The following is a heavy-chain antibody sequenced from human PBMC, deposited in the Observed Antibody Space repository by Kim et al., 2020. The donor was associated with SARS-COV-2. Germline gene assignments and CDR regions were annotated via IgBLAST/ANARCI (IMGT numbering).Heavy chain of an antibody. D-gene: IGHD1-1*01. CDR2: IRSKVNGYAT. CDR1: GFTFSDSA. CDR3: TRAPGTTVAFWDAFD. Sequence: GGSLRLSCGASGFTFSDSAMHWVRRASGKGLEWVCRIRSKVNGYATAYSASVRGRFTISRDDSRNTAYLQMNSVKTADTADCECTRAPGTTVAFWDAFD. J-gene: IGHJ3*02. V-gene: IGHV3-73*01.